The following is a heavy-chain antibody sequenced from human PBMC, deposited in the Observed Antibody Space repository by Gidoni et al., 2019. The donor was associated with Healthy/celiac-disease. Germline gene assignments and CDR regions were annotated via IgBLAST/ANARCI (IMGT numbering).Heavy chain of an antibody. CDR2: ISAYNGNT. D-gene: IGHD2-2*01. V-gene: IGHV1-18*01. CDR1: GYTFTSYG. Sequence: QVQLVQSGAEVKKPGASVKVSCKASGYTFTSYGISWVRQAPGQGLEWMGWISAYNGNTNYAQKLQGRVTMTTDTSTSTAYMELRSLRSDDTAVYYCARVLPDIVVVPAAPWDINFDYWGQGTLVTVSS. CDR3: ARVLPDIVVVPAAPWDINFDY. J-gene: IGHJ4*02.